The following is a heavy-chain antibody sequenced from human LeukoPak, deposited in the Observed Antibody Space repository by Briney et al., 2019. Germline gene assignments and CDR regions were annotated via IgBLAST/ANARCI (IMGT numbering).Heavy chain of an antibody. J-gene: IGHJ4*02. Sequence: PGASLRLSCAASGFTFSSYAMSWVRQAPGKGLEWVSGISGSGGSTYYADSLEGRFTISRDNSKNTLYLQMNSLRAEDTAVYYCAKVSDYDYVWGSHRSYYFHYWGQGTLVTVSS. CDR3: AKVSDYDYVWGSHRSYYFHY. D-gene: IGHD3-16*02. CDR2: ISGSGGST. CDR1: GFTFSSYA. V-gene: IGHV3-23*01.